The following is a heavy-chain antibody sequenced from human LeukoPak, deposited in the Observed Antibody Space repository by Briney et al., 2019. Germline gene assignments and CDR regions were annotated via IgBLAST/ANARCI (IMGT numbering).Heavy chain of an antibody. CDR1: GYTFTGYY. CDR2: INPNSGGT. D-gene: IGHD3-10*01. J-gene: IGHJ4*02. Sequence: ASVKVSCKASGYTFTGYYMHWVRRAPGQGLEWMGWINPNSGGTNYAQKFQGRVTMTRDTSISTAYMELSRLRSDDTALYYCARERYYSSGNYNNRIDYWGQGTLVTVSS. V-gene: IGHV1-2*02. CDR3: ARERYYSSGNYNNRIDY.